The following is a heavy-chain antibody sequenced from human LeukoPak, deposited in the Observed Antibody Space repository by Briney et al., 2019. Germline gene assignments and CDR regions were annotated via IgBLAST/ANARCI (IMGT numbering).Heavy chain of an antibody. CDR3: TAYDPSDYYGMDV. J-gene: IGHJ6*02. CDR2: IRSKAYGGTT. Sequence: GGSLRLSCTASGFPFGDYAMTWVRQAPAKGLEGVGFIRSKAYGGTTEFAASVKGRFIISRDDSKSIAYLQMNSLKTEDTAVYYCTAYDPSDYYGMDVWGQGTTVTVS. CDR1: GFPFGDYA. V-gene: IGHV3-49*04. D-gene: IGHD5-12*01.